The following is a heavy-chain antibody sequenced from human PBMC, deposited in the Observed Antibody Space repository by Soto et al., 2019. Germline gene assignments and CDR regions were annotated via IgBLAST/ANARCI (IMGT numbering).Heavy chain of an antibody. CDR2: INHSGST. D-gene: IGHD2-8*01. V-gene: IGHV4-34*01. CDR3: ARGAPGDVLIRLYYYYYYYMDV. CDR1: GWSFSGYY. Sequence: PSETLSLTCAVYGWSFSGYYWSWIRQPPGKGLEWIGEINHSGSTNYNPSLKSRVTISVDTSKNQFSLKLSSVTAADTAVYYCARGAPGDVLIRLYYYYYYYMDVWGKGTTVTVSS. J-gene: IGHJ6*03.